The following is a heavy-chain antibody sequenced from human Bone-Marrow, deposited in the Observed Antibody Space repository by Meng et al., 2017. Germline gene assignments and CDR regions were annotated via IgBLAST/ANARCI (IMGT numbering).Heavy chain of an antibody. CDR2: IKPDGTEK. J-gene: IGHJ4*02. Sequence: GESLKISCSGFNFGSIFSDHWMTWVRQAPGKGLEWVANIKPDGTEKNYVDSVKGRFTISRDNAKNSLYLQMNSMRAEDTAVYYCARDLEMATISPFFDYWGQGTLVTVSS. D-gene: IGHD5-24*01. CDR1: GSIFSDHW. CDR3: ARDLEMATISPFFDY. V-gene: IGHV3-7*01.